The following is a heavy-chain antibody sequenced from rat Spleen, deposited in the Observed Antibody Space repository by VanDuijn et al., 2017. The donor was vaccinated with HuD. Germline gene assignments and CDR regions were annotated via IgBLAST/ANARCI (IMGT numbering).Heavy chain of an antibody. D-gene: IGHD2-7*01. CDR1: GFSFSKYG. J-gene: IGHJ3*01. CDR3: ATAGSRISRFAY. Sequence: EVQLVESGGGLVQPGRSLKLSCAASGFSFSKYGMQWIRQTPTKGLEWVAAITPSGITTDYRDSVKGRFAISRDTAKSTLYLQMDSLGSEDTATYYCATAGSRISRFAYWGQGTLVTVSS. V-gene: IGHV5-19*01. CDR2: ITPSGITT.